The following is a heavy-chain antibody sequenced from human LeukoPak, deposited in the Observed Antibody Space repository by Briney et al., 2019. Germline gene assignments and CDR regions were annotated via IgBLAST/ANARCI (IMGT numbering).Heavy chain of an antibody. J-gene: IGHJ4*02. V-gene: IGHV1-18*01. CDR3: ARGLQPLLYNPYFDY. CDR1: GYTFTSYG. D-gene: IGHD1-1*01. CDR2: ISAYNGNT. Sequence: ASVKVPCKASGYTFTSYGISWVRQAPGQGLEWMGWISAYNGNTNYAQKLQGRVTMTTDTSTSTAYMELRSLRSDDTAVYYCARGLQPLLYNPYFDYWGQGTLVTVSS.